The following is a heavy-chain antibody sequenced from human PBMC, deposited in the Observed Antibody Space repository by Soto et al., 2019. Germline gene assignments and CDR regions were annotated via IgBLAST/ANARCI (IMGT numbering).Heavy chain of an antibody. CDR2: ISYDGSNK. CDR3: AREDGALRYFDWPARYGMDV. D-gene: IGHD3-9*01. CDR1: GFTFSSSA. J-gene: IGHJ6*02. V-gene: IGHV3-30-3*01. Sequence: PGGSLKLSGAASGFTFSSSAMHWVRQAPGKGLEWVAVISYDGSNKYYADSVKGRFTISRDNSKNTLYLQMNSLRAEDTAVYYCAREDGALRYFDWPARYGMDVWGQGTTVTVPS.